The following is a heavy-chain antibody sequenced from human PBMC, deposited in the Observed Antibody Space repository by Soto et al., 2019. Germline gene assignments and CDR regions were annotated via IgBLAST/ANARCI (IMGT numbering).Heavy chain of an antibody. CDR1: GFTFSSYG. Sequence: PGGSLRLSCAASGFTFSSYGMHWVRQAPGKGLEWVAVIWYDGSNKYYADSVKGRSTISRDNSKNTLYLQMNSLRAEDTAVYYCARGYGNYYYYYGMDVWGQGTTVTVSS. CDR3: ARGYGNYYYYYGMDV. D-gene: IGHD4-17*01. V-gene: IGHV3-33*01. CDR2: IWYDGSNK. J-gene: IGHJ6*02.